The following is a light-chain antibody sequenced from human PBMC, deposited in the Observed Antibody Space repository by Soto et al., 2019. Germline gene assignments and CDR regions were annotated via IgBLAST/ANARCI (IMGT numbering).Light chain of an antibody. CDR3: QQHNSWPLT. CDR1: QSVSSN. J-gene: IGKJ4*01. Sequence: EIVMTQSPATLSVSPGERASLSCRASQSVSSNLAWYQQKPGQTPRLLIYGAPTRATGIPARFSGSGSGTEYTRTFSSLQSEEFAVYYCQQHNSWPLTFGGGTKVEIK. CDR2: GAP. V-gene: IGKV3-15*01.